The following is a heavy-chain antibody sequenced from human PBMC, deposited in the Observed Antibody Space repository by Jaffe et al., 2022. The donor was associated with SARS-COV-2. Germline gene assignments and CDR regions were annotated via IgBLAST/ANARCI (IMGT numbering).Heavy chain of an antibody. V-gene: IGHV4-34*01. CDR1: GGSFSGYY. CDR3: ARGRQYSSSGFDY. J-gene: IGHJ4*02. D-gene: IGHD6-6*01. Sequence: QVQLQQWGAGLLKPSETLSLTCAVYGGSFSGYYWSWIRQPPGKGLEWIGEINHSGSTNYNPSLKSRVTISVDTSKNQFSLKLSSVTAADTAVYYCARGRQYSSSGFDYWGQGTLVTVSS. CDR2: INHSGST.